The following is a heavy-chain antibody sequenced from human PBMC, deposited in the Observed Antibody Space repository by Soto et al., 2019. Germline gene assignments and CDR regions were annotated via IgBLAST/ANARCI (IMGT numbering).Heavy chain of an antibody. CDR1: GFTLDDYT. CDR2: ISRDGGAT. D-gene: IGHD5-12*01. Sequence: PGRSLRLSCAASGFTLDDYTMHWLRQAPGKGLQWISAISRDGGATYYVDSVKGRFTISRDNSENSLSLQMDSLRNEDTGLYYCAKSFPRDLGYSGMDVWGQGTTVTVS. CDR3: AKSFPRDLGYSGMDV. J-gene: IGHJ6*02. V-gene: IGHV3-43*01.